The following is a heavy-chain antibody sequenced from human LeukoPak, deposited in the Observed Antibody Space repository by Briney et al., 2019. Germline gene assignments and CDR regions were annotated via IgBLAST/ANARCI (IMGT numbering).Heavy chain of an antibody. CDR3: ARGDSYGESGGMDV. CDR2: IYTSGST. D-gene: IGHD5-18*01. V-gene: IGHV4-4*07. CDR1: GGSISSYY. J-gene: IGHJ6*02. Sequence: SETLSLTCTVSGGSISSYYWSWIRQPAGKGLEWIGRIYTSGSTNYNSSLKSRVTMSVDTSKNQFSLKLSSVTAADTTVYYCARGDSYGESGGMDVWGQGTTVTVSS.